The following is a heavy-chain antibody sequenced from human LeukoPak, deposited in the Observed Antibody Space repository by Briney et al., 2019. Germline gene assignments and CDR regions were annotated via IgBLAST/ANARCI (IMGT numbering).Heavy chain of an antibody. CDR3: ARDRRYYGSGSYYQSHGMDV. CDR2: IWYDGSNK. Sequence: GRSLRLSRAASGFTFSSYGMHLVRQAPGKGLEWVAVIWYDGSNKYYADSVKGRFTISRDNSKNTLYLQMNSLRAEDTAVYYCARDRRYYGSGSYYQSHGMDVWGQGTTVTVSS. V-gene: IGHV3-33*01. CDR1: GFTFSSYG. J-gene: IGHJ6*02. D-gene: IGHD3-10*01.